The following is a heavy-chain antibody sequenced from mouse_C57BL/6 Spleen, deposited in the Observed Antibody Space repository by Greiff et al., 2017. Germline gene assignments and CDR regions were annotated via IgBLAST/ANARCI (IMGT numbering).Heavy chain of an antibody. V-gene: IGHV1-82*01. CDR2: IYPGDGDT. D-gene: IGHD2-5*01. CDR3: ARGGPCYYSKGEWLAY. CDR1: GYAFSSSW. J-gene: IGHJ3*01. Sequence: VQLQQSGPELVKPGASVKISCKASGYAFSSSWMNWVKQRPGKGLEWIGRIYPGDGDTNYNGKFKGKATLTADKSSSTAYMQLSSLTSEDSAVYFCARGGPCYYSKGEWLAYWGQGTLVTVSA.